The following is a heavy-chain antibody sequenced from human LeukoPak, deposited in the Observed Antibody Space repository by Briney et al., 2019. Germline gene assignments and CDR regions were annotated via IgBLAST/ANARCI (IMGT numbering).Heavy chain of an antibody. J-gene: IGHJ4*02. Sequence: PGGSLRLSCAASGFTFSNYYMNWVRQAPGQGLEWLSSISSGSSYIYYADSVKGRFTISRDNAKNSLFLQMNSLRAEDTAVYYCARGQTVTTKIPDYWGQGTLVTVSS. CDR1: GFTFSNYY. V-gene: IGHV3-21*01. CDR2: ISSGSSYI. D-gene: IGHD4-17*01. CDR3: ARGQTVTTKIPDY.